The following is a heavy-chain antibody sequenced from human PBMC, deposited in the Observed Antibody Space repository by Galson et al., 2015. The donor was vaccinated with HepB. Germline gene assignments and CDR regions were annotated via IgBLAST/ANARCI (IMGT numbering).Heavy chain of an antibody. D-gene: IGHD1-14*01. V-gene: IGHV3-66*01. J-gene: IGHJ4*02. CDR3: AREGSGTGNPGY. CDR2: IYSGDST. Sequence: SLRLSCAASGFTVSTNYMSWVRQAPGKGLEWVSVIYSGDSTYYADSVKGRFTISRDNSKNTLYLQMNSLRAEDTAVYYCAREGSGTGNPGYWGQGTLVTVSS. CDR1: GFTVSTNY.